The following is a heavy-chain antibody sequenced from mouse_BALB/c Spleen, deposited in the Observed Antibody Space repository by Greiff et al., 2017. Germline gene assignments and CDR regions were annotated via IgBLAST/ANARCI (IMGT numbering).Heavy chain of an antibody. Sequence: EVQLVESGGGLVKPGGSLKLSCAASGFTFSSYAMSWVRQSPEKRLEWVAEISSGGSYTYYPDTVTGRFTISRDNAKNTLYLEMSSLRSEDTAMYYCARYDYDGAWFAYWGQGTLVTVSA. CDR3: ARYDYDGAWFAY. CDR1: GFTFSSYA. D-gene: IGHD2-4*01. V-gene: IGHV5-9-4*01. CDR2: ISSGGSYT. J-gene: IGHJ3*01.